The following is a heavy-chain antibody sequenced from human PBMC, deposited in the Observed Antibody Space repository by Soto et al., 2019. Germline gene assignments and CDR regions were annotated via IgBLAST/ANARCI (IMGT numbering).Heavy chain of an antibody. Sequence: SVKVSCKASGGTFSSYAISWVRQAPGQGLEWMGGIIPIFGTANYAQKFQGRVTLTADESTSTAYMELSSLRSEDTAVHYCAVGAVQRDYYGMDVWGQGTTVTVSS. CDR3: AVGAVQRDYYGMDV. J-gene: IGHJ6*02. V-gene: IGHV1-69*13. CDR2: IIPIFGTA. D-gene: IGHD1-1*01. CDR1: GGTFSSYA.